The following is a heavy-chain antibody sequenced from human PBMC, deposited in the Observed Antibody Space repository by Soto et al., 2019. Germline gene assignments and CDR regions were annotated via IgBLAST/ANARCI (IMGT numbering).Heavy chain of an antibody. CDR2: ISWNSGNK. J-gene: IGHJ4*02. V-gene: IGHV3-9*01. D-gene: IGHD6-13*01. CDR3: AKGRLGSWPCFDY. CDR1: GFTFDDYG. Sequence: EVQLVESGGGLVQPGRSLRLSCAASGFTFDDYGMHRVRQAPGKGLEWVSGISWNSGNKGYADSVKGRFTISRDNAKNSLYLQMNSLRPEDTALYYCAKGRLGSWPCFDYWGQGTLVTVSS.